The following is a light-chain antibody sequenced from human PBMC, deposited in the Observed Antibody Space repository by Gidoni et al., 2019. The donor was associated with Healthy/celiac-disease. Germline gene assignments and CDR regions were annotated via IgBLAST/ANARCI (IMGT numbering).Light chain of an antibody. CDR1: QSVSSSY. Sequence: EIVLTPSPGTLSLSPGERATLSCRASQSVSSSYLAWYQQKPGQAPRLLIYGASSRATGIPDRFSGSGSGTDFTLTISRLEPEEFAVYYCQQYGSSPPVTFXPXTKVDIK. V-gene: IGKV3-20*01. CDR2: GAS. J-gene: IGKJ3*01. CDR3: QQYGSSPPVT.